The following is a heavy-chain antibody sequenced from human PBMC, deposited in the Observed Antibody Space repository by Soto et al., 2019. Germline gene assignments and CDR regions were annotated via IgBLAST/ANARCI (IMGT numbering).Heavy chain of an antibody. J-gene: IGHJ6*03. CDR3: ARNRNYDILTGYPSYYYYYMDV. Sequence: SETLSLTCTVSGGSISSYYWSWIRQPPGKGLEWIGYIYYSGSTNYNPSLKSRVTISVDTSKNQFSLKLSSVTAADTAVYYCARNRNYDILTGYPSYYYYYMDVWGKGTTVTVSS. CDR1: GGSISSYY. CDR2: IYYSGST. D-gene: IGHD3-9*01. V-gene: IGHV4-59*01.